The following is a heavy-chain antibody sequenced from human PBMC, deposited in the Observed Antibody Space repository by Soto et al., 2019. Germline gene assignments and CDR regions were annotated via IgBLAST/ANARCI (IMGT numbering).Heavy chain of an antibody. D-gene: IGHD2-2*01. CDR3: ARGHQAYVDCSSTSCYVPPGHYYYYYMDV. J-gene: IGHJ6*03. Sequence: ASVKVSCKASGYTFTGYYMHWVRQAPGQGLEWMGWINPNSGGTNYAQKFQGWVTMTRDTSISTAYMELSRLRSDDTAVYYCARGHQAYVDCSSTSCYVPPGHYYYYYMDVWGKGTTVTVSS. CDR2: INPNSGGT. CDR1: GYTFTGYY. V-gene: IGHV1-2*04.